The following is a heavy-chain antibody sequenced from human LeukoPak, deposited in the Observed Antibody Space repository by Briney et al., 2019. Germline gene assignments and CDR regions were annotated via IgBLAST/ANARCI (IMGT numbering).Heavy chain of an antibody. J-gene: IGHJ4*02. D-gene: IGHD3-3*01. Sequence: GRSLRLSCAAAGFTISSYGMHWVRQAPGKGLEWVAVISYDGSNKYYADSVKGRFTISRDNSKNTLYLQMNSLRAEDTAVYYCAKEGPFSAIFGVVIRAFDYWGQGTLVTVSS. V-gene: IGHV3-30*18. CDR1: GFTISSYG. CDR2: ISYDGSNK. CDR3: AKEGPFSAIFGVVIRAFDY.